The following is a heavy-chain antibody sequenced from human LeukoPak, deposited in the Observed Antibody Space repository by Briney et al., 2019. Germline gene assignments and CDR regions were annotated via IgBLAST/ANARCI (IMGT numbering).Heavy chain of an antibody. CDR1: GFTFSTYA. V-gene: IGHV3-30-3*01. CDR2: ISYGGNNE. D-gene: IGHD3-9*01. J-gene: IGHJ4*02. CDR3: AHLGYDILTGYYN. Sequence: SGGSLRLSCAASGFTFSTYAMHWVRQAPGKGLDRVAVISYGGNNEYYANSVKGRFTVSRDNSKNMLYLQMNSLRAEDTAVYYCAHLGYDILTGYYNWGQGTLVFVSS.